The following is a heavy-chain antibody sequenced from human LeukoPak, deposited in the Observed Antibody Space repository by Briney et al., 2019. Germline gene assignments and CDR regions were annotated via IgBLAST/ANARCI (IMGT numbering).Heavy chain of an antibody. J-gene: IGHJ6*03. D-gene: IGHD2-2*01. CDR2: ISSSGSTI. CDR3: ARDLLVPAATYNYYYYYYMDV. Sequence: PGGSLRLSCAASGFTFSDYYMSWIRQAPGKGLEWVSYISSSGSTIYYADSVKGRFTISRDNAKNSLYLQMNSLRAEDTAVYYCARDLLVPAATYNYYYYYYMDVWGKGTTVTVSS. CDR1: GFTFSDYY. V-gene: IGHV3-11*04.